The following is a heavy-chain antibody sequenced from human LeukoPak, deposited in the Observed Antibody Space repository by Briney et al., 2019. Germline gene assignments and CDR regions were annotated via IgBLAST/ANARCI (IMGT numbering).Heavy chain of an antibody. CDR2: ISGSGDST. Sequence: GGSLRLSCEASGFTFSTYAMSWVRQAPGKGLEWVSAISGSGDSTYYADSVKGRFTISRDNSKNTLYLQMNSLRAEDTAVYYCAKERSSWYVDWFDPWGQGTLVTVSS. CDR3: AKERSSWYVDWFDP. J-gene: IGHJ5*02. D-gene: IGHD6-13*01. CDR1: GFTFSTYA. V-gene: IGHV3-23*01.